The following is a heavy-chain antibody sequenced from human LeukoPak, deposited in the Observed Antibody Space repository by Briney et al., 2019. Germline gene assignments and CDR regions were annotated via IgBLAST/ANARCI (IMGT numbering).Heavy chain of an antibody. CDR2: IYYSGST. CDR3: ARFAHIAMTYFDY. D-gene: IGHD5-18*01. Sequence: SETLSLTCTVSGGSISSYYWSWIRQPPGKGLEWIGYIYYSGSTNYNPSLKSRVTISVDTSKNQFSLKLSSVTAADTAVYYCARFAHIAMTYFDYWGQGTLVTVSS. CDR1: GGSISSYY. V-gene: IGHV4-59*01. J-gene: IGHJ4*02.